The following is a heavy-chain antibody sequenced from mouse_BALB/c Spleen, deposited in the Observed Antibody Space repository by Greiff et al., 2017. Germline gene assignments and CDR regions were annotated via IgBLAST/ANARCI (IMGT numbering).Heavy chain of an antibody. J-gene: IGHJ4*01. D-gene: IGHD1-1*01. V-gene: IGHV3-2*02. Sequence: EVKLVESGPGLVKPSQSLSLTCTVTGYSITSDYAWNWIRQFPGNKLEWMGYISYSGSTSYNPSLKSRISITRDTSKNQFFLQLNSVTTEDTATYYCARGDYYGSSYRAMDYWGQGTSVTVSS. CDR2: ISYSGST. CDR1: GYSITSDYA. CDR3: ARGDYYGSSYRAMDY.